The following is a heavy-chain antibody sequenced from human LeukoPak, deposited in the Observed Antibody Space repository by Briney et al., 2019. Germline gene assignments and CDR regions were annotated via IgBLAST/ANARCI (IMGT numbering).Heavy chain of an antibody. CDR2: IIPIFGTA. D-gene: IGHD2-2*02. CDR3: ARAYCSSTSCYRAPIDY. CDR1: GGTFSSYA. Sequence: ASVKVSCKASGGTFSSYAISWVRQAPGQGLEWMGGIIPIFGTANYAQKFQGRVTITADEFTSTAYMELSSLRSEDTAVYYCARAYCSSTSCYRAPIDYWGQGTLVTVSS. J-gene: IGHJ4*02. V-gene: IGHV1-69*13.